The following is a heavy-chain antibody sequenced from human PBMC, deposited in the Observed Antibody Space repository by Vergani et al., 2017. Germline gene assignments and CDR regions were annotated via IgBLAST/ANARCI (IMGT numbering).Heavy chain of an antibody. D-gene: IGHD2-2*01. J-gene: IGHJ6*03. CDR3: ARGVVVVPAAIGVYYMDV. V-gene: IGHV1-46*01. CDR2: INPSGGST. CDR1: GYTFTSYY. Sequence: QVQLVQSGAEVKKPGASVKVSCKASGYTFTSYYMHWERQAPGQGLEWMGIINPSGGSTSYAQKCQGRVTMTRDTSTSTDYMELSSLRSEDTAVYYCARGVVVVPAAIGVYYMDVWGKGTTVTVSS.